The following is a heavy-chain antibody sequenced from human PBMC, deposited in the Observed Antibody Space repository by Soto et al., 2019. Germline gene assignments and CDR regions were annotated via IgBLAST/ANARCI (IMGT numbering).Heavy chain of an antibody. D-gene: IGHD3-22*01. CDR3: ARVYYYDSSGYSTGSDY. CDR2: IIPIFGTA. V-gene: IGHV1-69*13. CDR1: GGTFSSYA. J-gene: IGHJ4*02. Sequence: GASVKVSCKASGGTFSSYAISWVRQAPGQGLEWMGGIIPIFGTANYAQKFQGRVTITADESTSTAYMELSSLRSEDTAVYYCARVYYYDSSGYSTGSDYWGQGTLVTVSS.